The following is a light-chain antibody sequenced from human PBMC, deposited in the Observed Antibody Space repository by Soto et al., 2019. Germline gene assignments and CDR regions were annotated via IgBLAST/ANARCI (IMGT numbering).Light chain of an antibody. CDR3: SSYKTIKTVI. Sequence: QSALAQPASVSGSPGQSITISCTGTSSDVGAYNYVSWYHQHHPGKAPELIIYDVTDRPSGVSTRFSGSKSGNTASLTISSLQDEDEGDYYCSSYKTIKTVIFGGGTKVTVL. CDR1: SSDVGAYNY. J-gene: IGLJ2*01. V-gene: IGLV2-14*01. CDR2: DVT.